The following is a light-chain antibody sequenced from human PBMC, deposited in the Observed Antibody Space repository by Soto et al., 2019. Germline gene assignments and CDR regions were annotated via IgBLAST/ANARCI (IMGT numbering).Light chain of an antibody. CDR1: SSDVGDYNY. V-gene: IGLV2-14*01. J-gene: IGLJ2*01. CDR3: SSYISNSIVV. Sequence: QSALTQPASVSGSPGQSITISCTGTSSDVGDYNYVSCYQQHPGKAPKLIIYEVSHRLSGVSNRFSGSKSGHTASLTISGLQDEDEADYYCSSYISNSIVVFGGGTKLTVL. CDR2: EVS.